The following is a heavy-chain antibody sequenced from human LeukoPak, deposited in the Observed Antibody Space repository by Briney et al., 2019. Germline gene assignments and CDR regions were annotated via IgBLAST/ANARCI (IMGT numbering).Heavy chain of an antibody. CDR1: GFAFSNHG. CDR2: ISHDGSSK. CDR3: ARVDWEGSGTYYFDS. Sequence: GGSPRLSCAASGFAFSNHGMHWVRQAPGKGLEWVAVISHDGSSKYYADSVKGRFTISRDNSKNTLFLQMDSLATEDTAVYFCARVDWEGSGTYYFDSWGQGTLVTVSS. D-gene: IGHD1-26*01. J-gene: IGHJ4*02. V-gene: IGHV3-30-3*01.